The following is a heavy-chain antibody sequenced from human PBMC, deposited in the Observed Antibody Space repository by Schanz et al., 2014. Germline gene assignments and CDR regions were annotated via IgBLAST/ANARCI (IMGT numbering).Heavy chain of an antibody. J-gene: IGHJ4*02. CDR2: INPSGGST. CDR3: ATGPHIVVAFDY. CDR1: GYTFTSYY. Sequence: QVQLVQSGAEVKKPGASVKVSCKASGYTFTSYYMHWVRQAPGQGLEWMGIINPSGGSTSYAQNFQGKVTMTEDTSTGTAYMELRSLTSEDTAVYYCATGPHIVVAFDYWGQGTLVTVSS. V-gene: IGHV1-46*01. D-gene: IGHD2-21*01.